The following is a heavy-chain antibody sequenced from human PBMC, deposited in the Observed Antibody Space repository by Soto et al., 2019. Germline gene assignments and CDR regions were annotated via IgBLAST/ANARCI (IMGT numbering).Heavy chain of an antibody. Sequence: QVQLVQSGAEVKKPGASVKVSCKASGYTFSSSVMRWVRQAPGQRLEWMGWINADNGNTTYSQKFQGRVTITSDTSARTDYMGLSRLGSEETTVYCCATEIDGTTVTSLDYWGQGGLVTVSS. CDR2: INADNGNT. CDR3: ATEIDGTTVTSLDY. V-gene: IGHV1-3*01. J-gene: IGHJ4*02. CDR1: GYTFSSSV. D-gene: IGHD4-17*01.